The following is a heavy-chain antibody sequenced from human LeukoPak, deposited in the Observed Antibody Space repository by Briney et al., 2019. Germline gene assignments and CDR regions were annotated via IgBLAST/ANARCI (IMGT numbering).Heavy chain of an antibody. V-gene: IGHV3-53*01. CDR3: AREAGYSSSWKGYFDY. CDR1: GFTVSSSY. CDR2: IYSGGST. J-gene: IGHJ4*02. Sequence: GGSLRLSCAASGFTVSSSYMSWVRQAPGKGLEWVSVIYSGGSTYYADSVKGRFTISRDNSKNTLYLQMNSLRAEDTAVYYCAREAGYSSSWKGYFDYWGQGTLVTVSS. D-gene: IGHD6-13*01.